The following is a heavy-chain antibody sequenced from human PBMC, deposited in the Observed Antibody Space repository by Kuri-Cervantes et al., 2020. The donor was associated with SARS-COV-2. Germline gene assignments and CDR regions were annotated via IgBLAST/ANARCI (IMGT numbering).Heavy chain of an antibody. CDR1: GFTFSSYW. J-gene: IGHJ6*02. CDR2: IKQDGSEK. CDR3: ARDLTITIFGERIYYYYYGMDV. D-gene: IGHD3-3*01. V-gene: IGHV3-7*01. Sequence: GESLKISCAASGFTFSSYWMSWVRQAPGKGLECVANIKQDGSEKYYVDSVKGRFTISRDNAKNSLYLQMNSLRAEDTAVYYCARDLTITIFGERIYYYYYGMDVWGQGTTVTVSS.